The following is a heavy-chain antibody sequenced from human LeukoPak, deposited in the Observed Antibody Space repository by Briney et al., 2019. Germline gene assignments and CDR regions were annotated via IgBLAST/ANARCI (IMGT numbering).Heavy chain of an antibody. J-gene: IGHJ6*02. CDR3: ARVRGYCSGGSCYYYGMDV. V-gene: IGHV4-59*01. CDR1: GGSISSYY. CDR2: IYYSGST. D-gene: IGHD2-15*01. Sequence: PSETLSLTCSVSGGSISSYYWGWIRQPPGKGLEWIGYIYYSGSTNYNPSLKSRVTISVDTSKNQFSLKLSSVTAADTAVYYCARVRGYCSGGSCYYYGMDVWGQGTTVTVSS.